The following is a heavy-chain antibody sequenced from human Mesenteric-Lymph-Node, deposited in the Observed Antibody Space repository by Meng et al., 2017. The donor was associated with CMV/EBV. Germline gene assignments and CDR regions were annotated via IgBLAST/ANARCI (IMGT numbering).Heavy chain of an antibody. CDR1: GYTFTSYD. CDR3: AAARGYYYYGMDV. D-gene: IGHD5-18*01. J-gene: IGHJ6*02. CDR2: MNLDSGNT. V-gene: IGHV1-8*01. Sequence: SVKVSCKASGYTFTSYDINWVRQATGQGLEWMGWMNLDSGNTGSAQKFQGRMTMTRNTSIITAYLELSSLTSEDTAVYYCAAARGYYYYGMDVWGQGTTVTVSS.